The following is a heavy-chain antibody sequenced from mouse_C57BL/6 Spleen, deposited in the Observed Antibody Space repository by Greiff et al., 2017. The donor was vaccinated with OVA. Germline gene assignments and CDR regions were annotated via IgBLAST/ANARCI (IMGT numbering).Heavy chain of an antibody. CDR2: IDPETGGT. V-gene: IGHV1-15*01. D-gene: IGHD4-1*01. Sequence: QVQLQQSGAELVRPGASVTLSCKASGYTFTDYEMHWVKQTPVHGLEWIGAIDPETGGTAYNQKFKGKAILTADKSSSTAYMELRGLTSEDSAVYYCTRSRTGYYAMDYWGQGTSVTVSS. CDR3: TRSRTGYYAMDY. J-gene: IGHJ4*01. CDR1: GYTFTDYE.